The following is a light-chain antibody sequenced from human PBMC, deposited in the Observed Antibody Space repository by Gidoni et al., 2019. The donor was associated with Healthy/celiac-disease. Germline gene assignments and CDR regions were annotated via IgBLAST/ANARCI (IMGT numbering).Light chain of an antibody. CDR3: QQSYSTPLT. CDR1: QSISSY. Sequence: EIQMTQPPSSLSASVGDRVTITCRASQSISSYLNWYQQKPGKAPKLLIYAASSLQSGVPSRFSGSGSGTDFTLTISSLQPEDFATYYCQQSYSTPLTFGGGTKVKIK. CDR2: AAS. J-gene: IGKJ4*01. V-gene: IGKV1-39*01.